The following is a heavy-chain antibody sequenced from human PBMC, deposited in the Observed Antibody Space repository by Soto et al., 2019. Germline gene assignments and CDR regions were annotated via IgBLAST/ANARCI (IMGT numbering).Heavy chain of an antibody. CDR2: VSGYNDNT. CDR3: ARESGHAFDI. J-gene: IGHJ3*02. D-gene: IGHD3-3*01. Sequence: ASVKVSCKASGGTFSSYTISWVRQAPGQGIEWMGWVSGYNDNTNYAQKLQGRVTMTTDKSTSTAYMEVRSLRSDDTAVYYCARESGHAFDIWGQGTMVTVSS. V-gene: IGHV1-18*01. CDR1: GGTFSSYT.